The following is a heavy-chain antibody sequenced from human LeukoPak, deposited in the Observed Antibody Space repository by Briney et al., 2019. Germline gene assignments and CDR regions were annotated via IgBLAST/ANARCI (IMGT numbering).Heavy chain of an antibody. J-gene: IGHJ3*02. CDR1: GGSISSYY. V-gene: IGHV4-59*01. D-gene: IGHD2-15*01. CDR3: ARQAVLVVADRTRNAFDI. Sequence: SETLSLTCTVSGGSISSYYWSWIRQPPGKGLEWIGYIYYSGSTNYNPSLKGRVTISVDTSKNQFSLKLSSVTAADTAVYYCARQAVLVVADRTRNAFDIWGQGTMVTVSS. CDR2: IYYSGST.